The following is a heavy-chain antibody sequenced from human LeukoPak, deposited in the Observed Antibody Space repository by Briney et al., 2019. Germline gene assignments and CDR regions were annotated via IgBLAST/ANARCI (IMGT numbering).Heavy chain of an antibody. CDR3: ARGPLDGYGDYGMDV. D-gene: IGHD4-17*01. CDR2: IIPIFGTA. J-gene: IGHJ6*02. V-gene: IGHV1-69*13. CDR1: GCTFSGYA. Sequence: GASVKVSCKASGCTFSGYAISWVRQAPGQGLEWMGGIIPIFGTAIYAQKFQGRVTITADESTSTAYMELSSLRSEDTAVYYCARGPLDGYGDYGMDVWGRGKTVTVSS.